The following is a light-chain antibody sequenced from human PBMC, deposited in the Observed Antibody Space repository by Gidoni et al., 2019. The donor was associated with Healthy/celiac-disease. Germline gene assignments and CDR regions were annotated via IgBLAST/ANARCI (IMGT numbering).Light chain of an antibody. J-gene: IGKJ4*01. CDR2: DAS. Sequence: EIVLTQSPATLSLSPGERATLSCRASQSVSSYLAWYHQKPGQAPRLLIYDASNRATGIPARFSGSGSGTDFTLTISSLEPEDFAVYYCQQRSNWGVTFXGXTKVEIK. CDR1: QSVSSY. CDR3: QQRSNWGVT. V-gene: IGKV3-11*01.